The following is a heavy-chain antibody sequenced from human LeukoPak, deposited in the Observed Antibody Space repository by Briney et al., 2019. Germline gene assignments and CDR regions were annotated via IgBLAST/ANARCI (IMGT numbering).Heavy chain of an antibody. CDR1: GYTFTGYY. CDR2: INPNSGGT. Sequence: ASVKVSCKASGYTFTGYYMHWVRQAPGQGLEWVGWINPNSGGTNYAQKFQGRVTMTRDTSISTAYMELSRLRSDDTAVYYCARDRIRIAAAGRYYYYYYMDVWGKGTTVPVSS. CDR3: ARDRIRIAAAGRYYYYYYMDV. V-gene: IGHV1-2*02. D-gene: IGHD6-13*01. J-gene: IGHJ6*03.